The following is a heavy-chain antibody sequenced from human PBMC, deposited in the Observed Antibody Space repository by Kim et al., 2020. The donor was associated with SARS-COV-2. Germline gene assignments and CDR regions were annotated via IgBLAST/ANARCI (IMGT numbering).Heavy chain of an antibody. CDR3: AKDSSQWELHGTDY. V-gene: IGHV3-30*18. Sequence: GGSLRLSCAASGFTFSSYGMHWVRQAPGKGLEWVAVISYDGSNKYYADSVKGRFTISRDNSKNTLYLQMNSLRAEDTAVYYCAKDSSQWELHGTDYWGQG. J-gene: IGHJ4*02. D-gene: IGHD1-26*01. CDR1: GFTFSSYG. CDR2: ISYDGSNK.